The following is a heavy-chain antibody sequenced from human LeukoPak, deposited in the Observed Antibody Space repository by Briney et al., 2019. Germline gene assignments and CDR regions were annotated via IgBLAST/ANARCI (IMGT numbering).Heavy chain of an antibody. Sequence: PSETLSLTCAVSGGSISSGGYSWSWIRQPPGKGLEWIGYIYHSGSTYYNPSLKSRVTISVDRSKSQFSLKLSSVTAADTAVYYCARERDYYYGMDVWGQGTTVTVSS. J-gene: IGHJ6*02. CDR2: IYHSGST. V-gene: IGHV4-30-2*01. CDR3: ARERDYYYGMDV. CDR1: GGSISSGGYS.